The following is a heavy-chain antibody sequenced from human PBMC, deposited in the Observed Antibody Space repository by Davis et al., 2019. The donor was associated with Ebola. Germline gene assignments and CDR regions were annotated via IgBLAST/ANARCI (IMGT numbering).Heavy chain of an antibody. CDR3: KRDTMDK. D-gene: IGHD3-3*01. Sequence: GESLKISCAASGFTFSSYWMSWVRQAPGKGLEWVANIKQDGSEKYYVDSVKGRFTISRDNAKSSLYLQMNSLRAEDTAFYYCKRDTMDKWGQGTLVTVSS. CDR2: IKQDGSEK. CDR1: GFTFSSYW. V-gene: IGHV3-7*03. J-gene: IGHJ4*02.